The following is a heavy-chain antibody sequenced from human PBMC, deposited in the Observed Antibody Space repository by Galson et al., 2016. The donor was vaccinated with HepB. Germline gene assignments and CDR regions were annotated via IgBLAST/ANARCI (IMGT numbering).Heavy chain of an antibody. CDR2: IYPDDSDA. Sequence: QSGAEVKKPGESLKISCKGSGYDFNTYWIGWVRQMPGKGLEYMGIIYPDDSDARYSPSFRSQVTMSVDKSLNTAYLQWGSLKAADSGIYYCARLISLGSGPFDFWGQGTLLSVSS. CDR1: GYDFNTYW. D-gene: IGHD7-27*01. V-gene: IGHV5-51*01. CDR3: ARLISLGSGPFDF. J-gene: IGHJ4*02.